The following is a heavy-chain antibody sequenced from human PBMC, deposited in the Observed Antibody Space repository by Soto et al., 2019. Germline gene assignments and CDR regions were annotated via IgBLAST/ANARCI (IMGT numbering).Heavy chain of an antibody. J-gene: IGHJ4*02. D-gene: IGHD3-16*02. CDR2: IDPSDSYT. CDR1: GYSFTSYW. Sequence: PGESLKISCKGSGYSFTSYWISWVRQMPGKGLEWMGRIDPSDSYTNYSPSFQGHVTISADKSISTAYLQWSSLKASDTAMYYWARHRFGTPTVFDDWGQGTLVTVSS. V-gene: IGHV5-10-1*01. CDR3: ARHRFGTPTVFDD.